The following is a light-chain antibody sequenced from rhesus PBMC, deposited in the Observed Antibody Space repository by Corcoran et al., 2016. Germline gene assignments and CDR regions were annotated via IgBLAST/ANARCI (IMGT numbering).Light chain of an antibody. V-gene: IGKV1-94*01. Sequence: DIQMTQSPSSLSASVGDRVTVTCRASQGINRELSWYQQKPGKAPTLLIYTTSSLQSGVSSRFSGSGSGTDYTLTISSLQPEDVATYYCLQDYTTPWTFGQGTKVEIK. J-gene: IGKJ1*01. CDR2: TTS. CDR1: QGINRE. CDR3: LQDYTTPWT.